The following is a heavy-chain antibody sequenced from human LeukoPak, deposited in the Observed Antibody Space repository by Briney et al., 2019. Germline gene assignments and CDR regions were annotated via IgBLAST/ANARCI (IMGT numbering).Heavy chain of an antibody. CDR2: ISGSGGST. Sequence: GGSLRLSCAASGFTFSSYAMSWVRQAPGKGLEWVSAISGSGGSTYYADSVKGRFTISRDNSRNTLYLQMNSLRAEDTAVYYCAKGSEYYYDSSGYYSRWGQGALVTVSS. CDR3: AKGSEYYYDSSGYYSR. CDR1: GFTFSSYA. V-gene: IGHV3-23*01. D-gene: IGHD3-22*01. J-gene: IGHJ4*02.